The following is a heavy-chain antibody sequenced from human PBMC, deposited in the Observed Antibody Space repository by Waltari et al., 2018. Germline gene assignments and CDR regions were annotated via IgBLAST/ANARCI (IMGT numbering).Heavy chain of an antibody. CDR1: GGSISSHY. J-gene: IGHJ4*02. Sequence: QVQLQESGPGLVKPSETLSLTCTVSGGSISSHYWSWIRQPPGKGLEWIGYIYYSGSTNYNPSRKSRVTISVDTSKNQFSLKLSSVTAADTAVYYCARAPATSTLDYWGQGTLVTVSS. D-gene: IGHD1-26*01. CDR2: IYYSGST. CDR3: ARAPATSTLDY. V-gene: IGHV4-59*11.